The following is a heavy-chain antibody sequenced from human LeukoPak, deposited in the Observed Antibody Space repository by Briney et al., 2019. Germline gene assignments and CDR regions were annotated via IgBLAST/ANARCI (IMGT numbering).Heavy chain of an antibody. D-gene: IGHD3-10*01. CDR2: IIPIFGTA. CDR1: GGTFSSYA. J-gene: IGHJ3*02. CDR3: ARVVYYYGSGTLDAFDI. V-gene: IGHV1-69*13. Sequence: SVKVSCKASGGTFSSYAICWVRQAPGQGLEWMGGIIPIFGTANYAQKFQGRVTITADESTSTAYMELSSLRSEDTAVYYCARVVYYYGSGTLDAFDIWGQGTMVTVSS.